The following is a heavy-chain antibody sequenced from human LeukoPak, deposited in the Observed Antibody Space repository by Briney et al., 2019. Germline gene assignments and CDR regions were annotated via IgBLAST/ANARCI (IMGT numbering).Heavy chain of an antibody. CDR1: GFTFSSYS. D-gene: IGHD3-10*01. CDR2: ISSSSSYI. J-gene: IGHJ4*02. CDR3: AKVTYGSGTYGAFDY. Sequence: GGSLRLSCAASGFTFSSYSMNWVRQAPGKGLEWVSSISSSSSYIYYADSVKGRFTISRDNSKNTLYLQMNSLRAEDTAVYYCAKVTYGSGTYGAFDYWGQGTLVTVSS. V-gene: IGHV3-21*04.